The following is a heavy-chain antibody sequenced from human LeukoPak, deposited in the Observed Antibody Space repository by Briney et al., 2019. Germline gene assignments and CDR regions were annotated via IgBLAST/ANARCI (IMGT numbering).Heavy chain of an antibody. CDR1: GFTVSGNY. Sequence: PGGSLRLSCAASGFTVSGNYMSWVRQAPGKGLEWVSVIYSGGSTYYADSVKDRFTISRDNSKNTLYLQMNSLRAEDTAVYYCATEWIDSSGYYQSGGDAFDIWGQETMVTVSS. CDR2: IYSGGST. D-gene: IGHD3-22*01. CDR3: ATEWIDSSGYYQSGGDAFDI. J-gene: IGHJ3*02. V-gene: IGHV3-53*01.